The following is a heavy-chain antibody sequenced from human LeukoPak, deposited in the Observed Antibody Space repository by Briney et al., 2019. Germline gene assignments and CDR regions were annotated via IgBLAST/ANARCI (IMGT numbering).Heavy chain of an antibody. Sequence: GRSLRLSCAASGFTFDDYAMHWVRQAPGKGLEWVSGISCNSGSIGYADSVRGRFTISRDNAENSLYLQMNSLRAEDMALYYCAKGGMPGYCSGGSCYALDYWGQGTLVTVSS. CDR3: AKGGMPGYCSGGSCYALDY. V-gene: IGHV3-9*03. D-gene: IGHD2-15*01. J-gene: IGHJ4*02. CDR2: ISCNSGSI. CDR1: GFTFDDYA.